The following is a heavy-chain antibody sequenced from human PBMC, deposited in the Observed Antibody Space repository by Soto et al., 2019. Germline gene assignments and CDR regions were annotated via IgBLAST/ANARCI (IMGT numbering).Heavy chain of an antibody. V-gene: IGHV5-51*01. CDR2: IYPGDSDT. D-gene: IGHD6-13*01. Sequence: GESLKISCKGSGYSFTSYWIGWVRQMPGKGLEWMGIIYPGDSDTRYGPSFQGQVTISADKSISTAYLQWSSLKASDTAIYYCARPEAAGKYYSGVDVWRKGTTVTV. CDR1: GYSFTSYW. CDR3: ARPEAAGKYYSGVDV. J-gene: IGHJ6*04.